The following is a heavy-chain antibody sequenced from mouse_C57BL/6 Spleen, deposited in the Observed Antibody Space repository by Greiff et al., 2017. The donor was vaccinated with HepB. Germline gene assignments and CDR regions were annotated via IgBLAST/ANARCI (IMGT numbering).Heavy chain of an antibody. D-gene: IGHD3-2*02. CDR2: IDPSDSYT. V-gene: IGHV1-59*01. CDR1: GYTFTSYW. CDR3: APTAQATLDWFAY. Sequence: QVQLKQPGAELVRPGTSVKLSCKASGYTFTSYWMHWVKQRPGQGLEWIGVIDPSDSYTNYNQKFKGKATLTVDTSSSTAYMQLSSLTSEDSAVYYCAPTAQATLDWFAYWGQGTLVTVSA. J-gene: IGHJ3*01.